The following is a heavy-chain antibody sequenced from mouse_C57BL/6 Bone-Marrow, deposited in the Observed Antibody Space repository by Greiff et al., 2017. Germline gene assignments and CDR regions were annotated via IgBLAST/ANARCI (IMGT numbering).Heavy chain of an antibody. CDR2: IHPNSGST. CDR3: ARGETMVTTGYFDY. Sequence: QVQLQQPGAELVKPGASVKLSCKASGYTFTSYWMPWVKQRPGQGLEWIGMIHPNSGSTNYNEKFKSKATLTVDKSSSTAYMQLSSLTSEDSAVYYCARGETMVTTGYFDYWGQGTTLTVSS. J-gene: IGHJ2*01. CDR1: GYTFTSYW. V-gene: IGHV1-64*01. D-gene: IGHD2-2*01.